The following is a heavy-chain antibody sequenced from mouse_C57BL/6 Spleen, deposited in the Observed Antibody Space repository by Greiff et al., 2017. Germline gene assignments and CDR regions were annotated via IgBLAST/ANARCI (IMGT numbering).Heavy chain of an antibody. CDR3: VGHSWFAY. V-gene: IGHV1-4*01. J-gene: IGHJ3*01. Sequence: VKLMESGAELARPGASVKMSCKASGYTFTSYTMHWVKQRPGQGLEWIGYINPSSGYTKYNQKFKDKATLTADKSSSTAYMQLSSLTSEDSAVYYCVGHSWFAYWGQGTLVTVSA. CDR1: GYTFTSYT. CDR2: INPSSGYT.